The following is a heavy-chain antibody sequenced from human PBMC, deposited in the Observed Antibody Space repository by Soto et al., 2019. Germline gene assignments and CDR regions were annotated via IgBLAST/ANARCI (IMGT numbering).Heavy chain of an antibody. Sequence: LRLSCAASGFTFSSYAMHWVRQAPGKGLEWVAVISYDGSNKYYADSVKGRFTISRDNSKNTLYLQMNSLRAEDTAVYYCARVDTAMVPYYYYGMDVWGQGTTVTVSS. V-gene: IGHV3-30-3*01. CDR2: ISYDGSNK. D-gene: IGHD5-18*01. CDR1: GFTFSSYA. J-gene: IGHJ6*02. CDR3: ARVDTAMVPYYYYGMDV.